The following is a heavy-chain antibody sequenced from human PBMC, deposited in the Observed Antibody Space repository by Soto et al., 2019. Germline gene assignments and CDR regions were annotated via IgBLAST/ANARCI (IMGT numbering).Heavy chain of an antibody. D-gene: IGHD3-3*02. CDR2: INPSGGST. CDR3: ARVGQSFFGVVIMDYYYGMDV. Sequence: ASVKVSCKASGYTFTSYYMHWVRQAPGQGLEWMGIINPSGGSTSYAQKFQGRVTMTRDTSTSTVYMELSSLRSEDTAVYYCARVGQSFFGVVIMDYYYGMDVWGQGTTVTVSS. CDR1: GYTFTSYY. J-gene: IGHJ6*02. V-gene: IGHV1-46*01.